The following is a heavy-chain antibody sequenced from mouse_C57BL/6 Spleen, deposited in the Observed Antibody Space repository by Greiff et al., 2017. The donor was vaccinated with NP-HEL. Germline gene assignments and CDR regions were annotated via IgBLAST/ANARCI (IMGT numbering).Heavy chain of an antibody. J-gene: IGHJ4*01. CDR1: GFTINDYY. CDR2: IDPEDGDT. V-gene: IGHV14-1*01. CDR3: SFITTVVGNWGYAMDY. Sequence: VHVKQSGAELVRPGASVKLSCTASGFTINDYYMHWVKQRPEQGLEWIGRIDPEDGDTEYAPTFQGRATMTADTSSNTAYLQLSSLTSEDTAVYYGSFITTVVGNWGYAMDYWGQGTSVTVSS. D-gene: IGHD1-1*01.